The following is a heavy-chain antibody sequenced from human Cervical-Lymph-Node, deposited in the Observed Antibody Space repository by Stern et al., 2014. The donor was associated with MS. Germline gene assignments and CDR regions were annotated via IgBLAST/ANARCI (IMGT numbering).Heavy chain of an antibody. CDR2: IHHRGVT. D-gene: IGHD3-9*01. J-gene: IGHJ4*02. Sequence: QLQLQESGPGLVEPSETLSLTCAVSRGSISTSDWWSWVRQSPGRGLEWIGEIHHRGVTTYNPSLKSRVTISLDKATNQFFLKISSVTAADTAVYYCARASYNVLTDYYMGLIDYWGQGTLVTVSS. V-gene: IGHV4-4*02. CDR3: ARASYNVLTDYYMGLIDY. CDR1: RGSISTSDW.